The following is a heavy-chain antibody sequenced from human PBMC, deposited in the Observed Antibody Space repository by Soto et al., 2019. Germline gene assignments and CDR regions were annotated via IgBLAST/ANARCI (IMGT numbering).Heavy chain of an antibody. CDR1: GFTFSSFG. Sequence: LRLSCAASGFTFSSFGMHWVRQAPGKGLEWVAVISYDGSNKYYADSVKGRFTISRDDSKNTLYLQMNSLRAEDTAIYYCASMIIAAAEYYYYGMDVWGQGTTVTVSS. V-gene: IGHV3-30*03. CDR2: ISYDGSNK. D-gene: IGHD6-13*01. CDR3: ASMIIAAAEYYYYGMDV. J-gene: IGHJ6*02.